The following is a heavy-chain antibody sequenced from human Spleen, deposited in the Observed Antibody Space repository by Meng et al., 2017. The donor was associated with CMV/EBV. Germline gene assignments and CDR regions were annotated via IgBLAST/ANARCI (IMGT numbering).Heavy chain of an antibody. Sequence: KVSCKGSGYSFTSHWVGWVRQMPGKGLEWMGIVYPGDSDTRYSPSFQGQVTISVDRSINTAYLQWSSLKASDTGIYFCAKDLGTGGDGFDFWGQGTMVTVSS. D-gene: IGHD1/OR15-1a*01. CDR3: AKDLGTGGDGFDF. J-gene: IGHJ3*01. V-gene: IGHV5-51*01. CDR1: GYSFTSHW. CDR2: VYPGDSDT.